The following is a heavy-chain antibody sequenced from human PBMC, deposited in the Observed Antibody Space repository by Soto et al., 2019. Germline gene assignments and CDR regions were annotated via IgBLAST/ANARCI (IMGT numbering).Heavy chain of an antibody. V-gene: IGHV2-5*02. CDR3: AHRVLRSVFGLVTTTAIYFDF. Sequence: QITLNESGPTVVRPTETLTLTCRFSGFSLTTSGVGVGWIRQSPGKAPEWLALIYWDDDKRYSASLKSRLTITKDTSKIQVVLTVSDVDPTDTATYYCAHRVLRSVFGLVTTTAIYFDFWGQGTPVAVSS. J-gene: IGHJ4*02. D-gene: IGHD3-3*01. CDR1: GFSLTTSGVG. CDR2: IYWDDDK.